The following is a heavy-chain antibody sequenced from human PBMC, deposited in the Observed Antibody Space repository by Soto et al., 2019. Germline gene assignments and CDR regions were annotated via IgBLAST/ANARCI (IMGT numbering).Heavy chain of an antibody. CDR1: GGSISSYY. CDR2: IYYSGSP. J-gene: IGHJ4*02. D-gene: IGHD2-21*02. CDR3: ARDLAYCGGDCYPTLDY. Sequence: SETLSLTCTVSGGSISSYYWTWIRQPPGKGLEWIGYIYYSGSPNYNPSLKSRVSISVDTSKNQFSLKLSSVTAADTAVYYCARDLAYCGGDCYPTLDYWGQGTLVTVSS. V-gene: IGHV4-59*01.